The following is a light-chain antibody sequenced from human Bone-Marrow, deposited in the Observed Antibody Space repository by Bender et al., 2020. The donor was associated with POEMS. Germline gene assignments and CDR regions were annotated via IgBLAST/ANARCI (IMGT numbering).Light chain of an antibody. Sequence: QSVLTQPPSASGTPGQRVTISCSGGNSDIGINDVYWYQHLPGAAPKLLIDNYNQRPSGVPDRFSGSKSGSTASLTISGRQAGDEADYYCCSFAGSLTVVFGGGIKLTVL. CDR3: CSFAGSLTVV. V-gene: IGLV1-44*01. CDR1: NSDIGIND. CDR2: NYN. J-gene: IGLJ2*01.